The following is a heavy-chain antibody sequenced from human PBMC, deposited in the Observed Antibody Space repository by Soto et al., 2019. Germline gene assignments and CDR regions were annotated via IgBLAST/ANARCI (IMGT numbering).Heavy chain of an antibody. CDR2: IYYSGST. CDR1: GGSISSYY. D-gene: IGHD5-12*01. V-gene: IGHV4-59*01. J-gene: IGHJ3*02. Sequence: SETLSLTCTVSGGSISSYYWSWIRQPPGKGLEWIGYIYYSGSTNYNPSLKSRATISVDTSKNQFSLKLSSVTAADTAVYYCARDMWLRFAFDIWGQGTMVTVSS. CDR3: ARDMWLRFAFDI.